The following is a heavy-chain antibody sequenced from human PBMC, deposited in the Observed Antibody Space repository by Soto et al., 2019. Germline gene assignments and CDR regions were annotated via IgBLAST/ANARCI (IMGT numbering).Heavy chain of an antibody. J-gene: IGHJ4*01. D-gene: IGHD6-13*01. Sequence: TLSLTFTVSGGSISSGGYYWSGSRHHTGKGLECIGYIYYSGNTYYNQSLKSRVTISIDKSKNQFSLRLKSVTAADTAVYYCARSGYSSSDFDHWGQGTMVPVSS. V-gene: IGHV4-31*03. CDR3: ARSGYSSSDFDH. CDR1: GGSISSGGYY. CDR2: IYYSGNT.